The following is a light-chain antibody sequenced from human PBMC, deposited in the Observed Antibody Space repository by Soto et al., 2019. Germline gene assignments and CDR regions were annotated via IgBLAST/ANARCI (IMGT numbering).Light chain of an antibody. CDR2: GAS. CDR3: QQYNNWTWT. J-gene: IGKJ1*01. CDR1: QSVSSN. V-gene: IGKV3D-15*01. Sequence: EIVLTQSPCTLSLSPGERATLSCRASQSVSSNLAWYQQKPGQAPRLLIYGASTRATGIPARFSGSGSGTEFTLTISSLQSEDFAVYYCQQYNNWTWTFGQGTKVDIK.